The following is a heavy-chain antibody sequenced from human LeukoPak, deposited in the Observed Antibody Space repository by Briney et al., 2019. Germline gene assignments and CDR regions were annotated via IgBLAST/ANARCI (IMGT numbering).Heavy chain of an antibody. V-gene: IGHV1-18*01. CDR2: ISANDGNT. D-gene: IGHD6-13*01. CDR1: GYTFTSYA. Sequence: ASVKVSCKASGYTFTSYAMNWVRQAPGQGLEWMGWISANDGNTDYPQKLQGRVTMTTDTSTSTAYMELRSLRSDDTAVYYCAKTRPLDSSSWSHGDYWGQGTLVTVSS. J-gene: IGHJ4*02. CDR3: AKTRPLDSSSWSHGDY.